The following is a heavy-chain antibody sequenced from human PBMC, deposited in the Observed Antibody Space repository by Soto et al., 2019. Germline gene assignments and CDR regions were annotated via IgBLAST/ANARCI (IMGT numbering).Heavy chain of an antibody. CDR1: GGTFSSSA. CDR3: ARERPERGKDV. CDR2: IIPVLGTA. J-gene: IGHJ6*02. V-gene: IGHV1-69*06. D-gene: IGHD6-25*01. Sequence: QVQLVQSGAEVKKPGSSVKVSCQASGGTFSSSAISWVRQAPEQGLEWMGAIIPVLGTAHYAHKFQGRVTITADKPTSTAYMELSRLRSEDSAVYYCARERPERGKDVWGQGTTVTVSS.